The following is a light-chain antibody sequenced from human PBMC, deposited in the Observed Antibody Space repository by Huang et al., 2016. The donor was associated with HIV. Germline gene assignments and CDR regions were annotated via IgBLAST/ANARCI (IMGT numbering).Light chain of an antibody. CDR1: QDISEY. V-gene: IGKV1-16*01. CDR2: ATS. CDR3: QQYSDYPRT. J-gene: IGKJ2*01. Sequence: DIQMTQSPSSLSASVGDRVTITCRASQDISEYLAWFQQKPWKAPKSLIFATSTLHSGVPSRFSGSGSGTAFTLTINNLQPEDFATYYCQQYSDYPRTFGQGTKLDIK.